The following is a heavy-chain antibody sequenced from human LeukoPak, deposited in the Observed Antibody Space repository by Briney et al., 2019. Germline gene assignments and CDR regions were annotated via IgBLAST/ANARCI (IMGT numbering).Heavy chain of an antibody. J-gene: IGHJ4*02. CDR2: IYYSGST. CDR1: GGSISSYY. CDR3: ARGSSRYYYDSSGPTAH. Sequence: SQTLSLTCTVSGGSISSYYWSWIRQPPGKGLEWIGYIYYSGSTNYNPSLKSRVTISVDTSKNQFSLKLSSVTAADTAVYYCARGSSRYYYDSSGPTAHWGQGTLVTVSS. D-gene: IGHD3-22*01. V-gene: IGHV4-59*01.